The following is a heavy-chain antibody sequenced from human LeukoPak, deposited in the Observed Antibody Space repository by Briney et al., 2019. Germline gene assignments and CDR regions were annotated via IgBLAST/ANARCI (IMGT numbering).Heavy chain of an antibody. CDR2: IRYDGTNK. J-gene: IGHJ4*02. CDR1: GFTFSDYY. CDR3: AKDNYYGDYEVTSIFGVD. V-gene: IGHV3-30*02. Sequence: GGSLRRSCAASGFTFSDYYMSWVRQAPGKGLEWVAFIRYDGTNKYYADSMKGRFTISRDNSKNTLYLQMNSLRVEDTAVYYCAKDNYYGDYEVTSIFGVDWGQGTLVTVSS. D-gene: IGHD4-17*01.